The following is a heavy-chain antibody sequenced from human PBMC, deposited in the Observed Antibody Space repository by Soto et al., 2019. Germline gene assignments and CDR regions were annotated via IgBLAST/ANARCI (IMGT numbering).Heavy chain of an antibody. Sequence: SVKVSCKASGGTFGSYAISWVRQAPGQGLEWMGGIIPIYGTANYAQKFQGRVTITADESTSTAYMELSSLRSDDTAVYYCVRVVRGVGVVNFFGWFDPWGQGTPVTVSS. J-gene: IGHJ5*02. V-gene: IGHV1-69*13. CDR2: IIPIYGTA. D-gene: IGHD3-3*01. CDR3: VRVVRGVGVVNFFGWFDP. CDR1: GGTFGSYA.